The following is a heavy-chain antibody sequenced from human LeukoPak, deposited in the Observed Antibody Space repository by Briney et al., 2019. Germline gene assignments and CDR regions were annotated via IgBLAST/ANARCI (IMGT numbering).Heavy chain of an antibody. CDR2: IIPIFGTA. Sequence: ASVKVSCKASGGTFSSYAISWVRQAPGQGLEWMGGIIPIFGTANYAQKFQGRVTITTDESTSTAYMELSSLRSEDTAVYYCARDVIVVVPQLWREGVGAFDIWGQGTMVTVSS. V-gene: IGHV1-69*05. D-gene: IGHD2-2*01. CDR3: ARDVIVVVPQLWREGVGAFDI. CDR1: GGTFSSYA. J-gene: IGHJ3*02.